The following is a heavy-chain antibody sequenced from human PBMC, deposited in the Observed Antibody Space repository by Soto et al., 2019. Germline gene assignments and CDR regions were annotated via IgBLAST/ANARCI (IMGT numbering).Heavy chain of an antibody. V-gene: IGHV3-23*01. Sequence: GGSLIRYCAATGFPYSVYAITRVRHAPGKGLEWVSAVTANGGSTYSADSVKGRFTISRDNSKNTLFLQMNSLRAEDTAVYYCASLGVGDWANYYYYYGMDVWGQGTTVTVS. D-gene: IGHD2-21*02. CDR2: VTANGGST. CDR3: ASLGVGDWANYYYYYGMDV. J-gene: IGHJ6*02. CDR1: GFPYSVYA.